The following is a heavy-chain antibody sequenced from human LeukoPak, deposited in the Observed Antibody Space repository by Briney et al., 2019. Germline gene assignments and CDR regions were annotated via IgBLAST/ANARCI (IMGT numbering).Heavy chain of an antibody. CDR3: ARGLASGYPPIPFDY. J-gene: IGHJ4*02. CDR2: IIDTGST. D-gene: IGHD3-3*01. Sequence: SETLSLTCTVSGGSISRSSYYWTWIRQPPGKGLEWIGEIIDTGSTKYNSSLKSRVTISVDTSKNQFSLSLDSVTAADTAVYYCARGLASGYPPIPFDYWGQGTLVTVSS. V-gene: IGHV4-39*07. CDR1: GGSISRSSYY.